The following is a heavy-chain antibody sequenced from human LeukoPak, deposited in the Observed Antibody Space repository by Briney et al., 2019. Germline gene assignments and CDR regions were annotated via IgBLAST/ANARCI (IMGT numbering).Heavy chain of an antibody. Sequence: TSVKVSCKASGGTFSSYAISWVRQAPGQGLEWMGGIIPIFGTANYAQKFQGRVTITTDESTSTAYMELSSLRSEDTAVYYCASTNFYSSSSTAFDYWGQGTLVTVSS. J-gene: IGHJ4*02. D-gene: IGHD6-6*01. CDR3: ASTNFYSSSSTAFDY. CDR2: IIPIFGTA. V-gene: IGHV1-69*05. CDR1: GGTFSSYA.